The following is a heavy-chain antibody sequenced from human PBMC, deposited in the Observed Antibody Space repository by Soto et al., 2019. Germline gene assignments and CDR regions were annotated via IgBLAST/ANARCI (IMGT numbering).Heavy chain of an antibody. D-gene: IGHD1-1*01. Sequence: QVHLVQSGAEVKKPGASVKVSCQASGYAFTTYGITWVRQAPGQGLEWMGWLSAHNGNTNYAQKLQGRVTVTRDTSTSTAYMELRGLRSDDTAVYYCARGRYGDYWGQGALVTVSS. CDR2: LSAHNGNT. V-gene: IGHV1-18*01. CDR3: ARGRYGDY. CDR1: GYAFTTYG. J-gene: IGHJ4*02.